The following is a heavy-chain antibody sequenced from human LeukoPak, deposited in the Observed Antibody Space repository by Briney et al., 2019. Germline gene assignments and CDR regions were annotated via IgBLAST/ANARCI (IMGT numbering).Heavy chain of an antibody. V-gene: IGHV4-31*03. D-gene: IGHD2-2*01. CDR1: GGSISSYY. Sequence: SETLSLTCTVSGGSISSYYWSWIRQHPGKGLEWIGYIYYSGSTYYNPSLKSRVTISVDTSKNQFSLKLSSVTAADTAVYYCARDKTSFYGMDVWGQGTTVTVSS. J-gene: IGHJ6*02. CDR2: IYYSGST. CDR3: ARDKTSFYGMDV.